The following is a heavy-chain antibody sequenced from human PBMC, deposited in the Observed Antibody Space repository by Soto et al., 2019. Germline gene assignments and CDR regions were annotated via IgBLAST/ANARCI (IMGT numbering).Heavy chain of an antibody. D-gene: IGHD3-3*02. CDR1: GFTFSSYW. Sequence: EVRLVESGGGLVQPGGSLRLSCAASGFTFSSYWMHWVRQAPGKGLVWVSRINNDGTKTNYADFVKGRFTISRDNAKTTVFLQMNSLRADDTAVYYCSRDYRVNISGVAPYYGMDVWGQGTTVTVSS. CDR3: SRDYRVNISGVAPYYGMDV. CDR2: INNDGTKT. J-gene: IGHJ6*02. V-gene: IGHV3-74*01.